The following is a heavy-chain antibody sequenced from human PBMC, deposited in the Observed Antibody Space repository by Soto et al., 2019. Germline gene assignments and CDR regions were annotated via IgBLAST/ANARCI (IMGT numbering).Heavy chain of an antibody. Sequence: ASVKVSCKASGYTFTSYYMHWVRQAPGQGLEWMGIINPSGGSTSYAQKFQGRVTMTRDTSTSTVYMELSSLRSEDTAVYYCARAQYYYDSSGYSSHSDYWGQGTLVT. D-gene: IGHD3-22*01. J-gene: IGHJ4*02. CDR3: ARAQYYYDSSGYSSHSDY. V-gene: IGHV1-46*01. CDR1: GYTFTSYY. CDR2: INPSGGST.